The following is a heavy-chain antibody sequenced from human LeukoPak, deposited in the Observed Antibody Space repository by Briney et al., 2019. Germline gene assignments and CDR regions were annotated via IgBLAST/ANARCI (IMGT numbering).Heavy chain of an antibody. Sequence: ASVKVSCKASGYTFVDYYLYWVRQAPGQGLEWMGWLNPRSGATNYAQKFQGRVTMTRDTSINTAYMELSRLRSDDTAVYYCARDHRRGSTGYDMPADWGQGTLVTASS. V-gene: IGHV1-2*02. J-gene: IGHJ4*02. D-gene: IGHD5-12*01. CDR2: LNPRSGAT. CDR3: ARDHRRGSTGYDMPAD. CDR1: GYTFVDYY.